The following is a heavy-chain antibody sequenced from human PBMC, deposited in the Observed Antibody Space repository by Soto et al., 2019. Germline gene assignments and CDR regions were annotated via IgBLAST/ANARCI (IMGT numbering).Heavy chain of an antibody. Sequence: EVHLVESGGGLVQPGGSLRLSCAASGFTFSSFDMNWVRQAPGKGLEWISYISRSGTTISYAGSVKGRFTISRDNSQNSLYLQMNSLRAEDTATYYCAREMIHYYYGLDAWGQGTPVTVSS. J-gene: IGHJ6*02. CDR1: GFTFSSFD. CDR2: ISRSGTTI. CDR3: AREMIHYYYGLDA. V-gene: IGHV3-48*03. D-gene: IGHD3-22*01.